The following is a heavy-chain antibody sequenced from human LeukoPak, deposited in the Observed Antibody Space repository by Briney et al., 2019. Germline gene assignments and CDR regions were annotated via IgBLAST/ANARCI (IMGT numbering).Heavy chain of an antibody. D-gene: IGHD3-10*01. CDR1: GGSISSYY. J-gene: IGHJ5*02. CDR2: IHYSGST. Sequence: PSETLSLTCTVSGGSISSYYWSWIRQPPGKGLEWIGYIHYSGSTNYNPSLKSRDTISVDTSKNQFSLKLSSVTAADTAVYYCARDYYGSGSYYKRTWGQGTLVTVSS. CDR3: ARDYYGSGSYYKRT. V-gene: IGHV4-59*01.